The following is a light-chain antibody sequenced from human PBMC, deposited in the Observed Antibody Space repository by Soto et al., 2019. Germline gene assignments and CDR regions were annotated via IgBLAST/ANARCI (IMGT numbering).Light chain of an antibody. Sequence: EIVLTQSPATLSLSRGERATLSCRASQSVSSYLAWYQHKPGQAPRLLIYDASNRATGIPARFSGSGSGTDFTLTISSLEAEDSAVYYCQQRSSWWTFGQGTKVEIK. CDR2: DAS. CDR1: QSVSSY. V-gene: IGKV3-11*01. CDR3: QQRSSWWT. J-gene: IGKJ1*01.